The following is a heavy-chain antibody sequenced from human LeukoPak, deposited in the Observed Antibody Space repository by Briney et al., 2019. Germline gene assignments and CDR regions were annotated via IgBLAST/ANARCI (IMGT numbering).Heavy chain of an antibody. CDR2: IWYDGSDK. D-gene: IGHD2-15*01. J-gene: IGHJ5*02. CDR3: ARDAGSGGHSSWFDP. CDR1: GFSFSAYG. Sequence: GGSLRLSCAASGFSFSAYGMHWVRQAPGKGLEWVAIIWYDGSDKYYADSVKGRFTISRDNSKNTLYLQMSSLRADDTALYYCARDAGSGGHSSWFDPWGQGTLVTASS. V-gene: IGHV3-33*01.